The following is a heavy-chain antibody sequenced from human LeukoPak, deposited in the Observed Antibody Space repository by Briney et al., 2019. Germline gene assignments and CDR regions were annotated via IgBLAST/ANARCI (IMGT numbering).Heavy chain of an antibody. D-gene: IGHD3-3*01. V-gene: IGHV3-53*01. CDR1: GFTVSSNY. Sequence: PGGSLRLSCAASGFTVSSNYMSWVRQAPGKGLEWVSVIYSGGSTYYADSVKGRFTISRDNSKNTLYLQMNSLRAEDTAVYYCAKLLAYYDFWSGLDYWGQGTLVTVSS. CDR2: IYSGGST. CDR3: AKLLAYYDFWSGLDY. J-gene: IGHJ4*02.